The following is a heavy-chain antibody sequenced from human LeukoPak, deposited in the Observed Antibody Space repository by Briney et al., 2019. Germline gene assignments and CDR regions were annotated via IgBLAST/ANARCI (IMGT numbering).Heavy chain of an antibody. CDR3: ARQYCSSTSCYYDLLDI. Sequence: GESLKISCKGSGYSFTSYWIGWVRQMPGKGLEWMGSIYPGDSDTRYSPSFQGQVTISADQSINPAYLQWSSLNASDTAIYYCARQYCSSTSCYYDLLDIWVQRAKVSLSS. V-gene: IGHV5-51*01. CDR1: GYSFTSYW. CDR2: IYPGDSDT. D-gene: IGHD2-2*01. J-gene: IGHJ3*02.